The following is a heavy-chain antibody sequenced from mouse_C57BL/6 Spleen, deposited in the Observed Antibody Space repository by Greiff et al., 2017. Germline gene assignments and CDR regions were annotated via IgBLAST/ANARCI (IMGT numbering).Heavy chain of an antibody. Sequence: EVKLVESGGGLVQPKGSLKLSCAASGFTFNTYAMHWVRQAPGQGLEWVARIRSKSSNYATYYADSVKDRITIARDDSQSMLYLQMNNLNTEDTAMYYCERDRGYDEDFDVWGTGTTVTVSS. V-gene: IGHV10-3*01. CDR2: IRSKSSNYAT. J-gene: IGHJ1*03. CDR3: ERDRGYDEDFDV. CDR1: GFTFNTYA. D-gene: IGHD2-2*01.